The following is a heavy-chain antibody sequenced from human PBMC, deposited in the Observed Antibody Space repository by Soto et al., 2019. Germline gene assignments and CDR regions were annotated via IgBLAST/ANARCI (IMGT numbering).Heavy chain of an antibody. CDR2: IIPIFGTA. Sequence: ASVKVSCKASVRTFSSYAISWVRQAPGQGIELMGGIIPIFGTANYAQKFQGRVTITADESTSTAYMELSSLRSEDTAVYYCARDPVKQLDRRRYYYYGMDVWGQGTTVTVSS. CDR3: ARDPVKQLDRRRYYYYGMDV. D-gene: IGHD6-13*01. V-gene: IGHV1-69*13. CDR1: VRTFSSYA. J-gene: IGHJ6*02.